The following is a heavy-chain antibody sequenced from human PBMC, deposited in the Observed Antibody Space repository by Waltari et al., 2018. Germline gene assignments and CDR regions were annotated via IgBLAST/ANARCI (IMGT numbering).Heavy chain of an antibody. CDR2: VSRTGAT. J-gene: IGHJ5*01. Sequence: QVQLQESGPGLVHPSGTLSLTCTVSGVSITSPFSWGWIRQAPGNGLEGMGSVSRTGATYSNPALESRMDMAIDTSRNTFALKLTSVTAADTADYFCARDMNCTGDCDYKWFDSWGPGTPVTVSS. CDR3: ARDMNCTGDCDYKWFDS. CDR1: GVSITSPFS. D-gene: IGHD2-8*02. V-gene: IGHV4-38-2*02.